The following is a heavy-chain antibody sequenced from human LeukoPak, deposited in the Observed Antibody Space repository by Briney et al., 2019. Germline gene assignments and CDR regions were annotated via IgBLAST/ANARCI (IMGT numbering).Heavy chain of an antibody. CDR3: ARLRTVTNIDY. V-gene: IGHV5-51*01. J-gene: IGHJ4*02. CDR2: IYPGDSDT. Sequence: GESLKISCKGSGYSFTTYWIAWVRQMPGKGLEWMGIIYPGDSDTRYSPSFQGQVTISADKPISTAYLQWSSLRASDTAMYYYARLRTVTNIDYWGQGTLVTVSS. D-gene: IGHD4-11*01. CDR1: GYSFTTYW.